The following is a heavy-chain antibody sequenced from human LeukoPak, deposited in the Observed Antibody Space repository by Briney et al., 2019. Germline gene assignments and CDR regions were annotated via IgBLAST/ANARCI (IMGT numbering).Heavy chain of an antibody. J-gene: IGHJ5*02. CDR3: VREVGHSNLGDWFDP. CDR2: IYSGGDT. V-gene: IGHV3-53*01. CDR1: GFTFSSYS. D-gene: IGHD4-11*01. Sequence: PGGSLRLSCAASGFTFSSYSMNWVRQAPGRGLEWVSVIYSGGDTYYADSVRGRFTISRDNSKNTLYLLMNRLRVEDTAVYYCVREVGHSNLGDWFDPWGQGTLVTVSS.